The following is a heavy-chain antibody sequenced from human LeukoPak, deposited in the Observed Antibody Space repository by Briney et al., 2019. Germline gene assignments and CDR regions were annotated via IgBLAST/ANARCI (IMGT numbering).Heavy chain of an antibody. CDR1: GGSITSYSYY. CDR3: ARHRRSSGRPYHFDY. CDR2: IYYGGDT. J-gene: IGHJ4*02. D-gene: IGHD6-19*01. Sequence: SETLSLTCTVSGGSITSYSYYWGWIRQPPGKGLEWIASIYYGGDTNYNPSLKSRVTISVDTSKNQFSLKLISVTAADTAVYYCARHRRSSGRPYHFDYWGQGTLVAVSS. V-gene: IGHV4-39*01.